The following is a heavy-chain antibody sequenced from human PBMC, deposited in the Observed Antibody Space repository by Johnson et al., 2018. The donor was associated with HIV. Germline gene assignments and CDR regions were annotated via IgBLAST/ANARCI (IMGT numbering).Heavy chain of an antibody. CDR2: ISYDGSNK. CDR1: GFTFSSYA. CDR3: AREGPYSSRWGAFDI. D-gene: IGHD6-13*01. Sequence: QVQLVESGGDLVQPGGSLRLSCAASGFTFSSYAMHWVRQAPGKGLEWVAVISYDGSNKYYADSVKGRFTISRDSSKNTLYLQMSSLRAQDTAVYYCAREGPYSSRWGAFDIWGQGTMVTVSS. V-gene: IGHV3-30*04. J-gene: IGHJ3*02.